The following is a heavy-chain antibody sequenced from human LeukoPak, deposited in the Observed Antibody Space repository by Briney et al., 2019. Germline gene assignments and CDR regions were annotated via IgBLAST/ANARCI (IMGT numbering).Heavy chain of an antibody. CDR3: ARGQSRGNWFDP. V-gene: IGHV4-59*01. CDR2: IYYTGST. CDR1: GGSINNYY. Sequence: SETLSLTCTVSGGSINNYYWTWIRQPPGKGLEWIGYIYYTGSTNYNPSLKSRVAISVDTSKNQFSLKLSSVTPADTAVYYCARGQSRGNWFDPWGQGNLVTVSS. D-gene: IGHD3-10*01. J-gene: IGHJ5*02.